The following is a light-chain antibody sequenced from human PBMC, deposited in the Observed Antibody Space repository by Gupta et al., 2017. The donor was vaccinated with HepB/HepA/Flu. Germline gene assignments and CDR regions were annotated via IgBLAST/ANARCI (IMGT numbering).Light chain of an antibody. CDR2: LGS. CDR1: QSLLHSSGYNH. J-gene: IGKJ4*01. CDR3: MQALETPLT. Sequence: DIVMTQSPLSLAVTPGEPASISCRPSQSLLHSSGYNHLDWYLQKPGQPPQILIYLGSNRAPGVPDRFSGSGSGTDFTLKSDRVEADDVGFYYCMQALETPLTFGGGTKVEIK. V-gene: IGKV2-28*01.